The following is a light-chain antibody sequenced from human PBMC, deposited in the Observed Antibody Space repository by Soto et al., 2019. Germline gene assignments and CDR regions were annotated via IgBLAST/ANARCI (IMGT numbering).Light chain of an antibody. J-gene: IGLJ2*01. V-gene: IGLV7-46*01. CDR3: LLSYSGARSV. CDR2: DTD. Sequence: QAVVTQEPSLTVSPGGTVTLTCGSSTGAVTSGHYPYWFQQKPGQAPRTLIYDTDNKHSWTPARFSGSLLGGKAALTLSGAQPEDEAEYYCLLSYSGARSVFGRGTKVTVL. CDR1: TGAVTSGHY.